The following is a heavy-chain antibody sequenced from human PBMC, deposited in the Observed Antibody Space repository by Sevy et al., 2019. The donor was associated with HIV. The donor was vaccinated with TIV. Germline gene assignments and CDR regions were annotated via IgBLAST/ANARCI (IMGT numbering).Heavy chain of an antibody. D-gene: IGHD6-13*01. CDR2: IFDDGSKK. CDR3: ARARAATGTRFDP. J-gene: IGHJ5*02. Sequence: GRSLRLSCAASGFTFSSYAMHWVRQAPGKGLEWVALIFDDGSKKYADSVKGRFTISRDNSKNTLYLQMNSLRSDDTAIYYCARARAATGTRFDPWGQGTLVTVSS. CDR1: GFTFSSYA. V-gene: IGHV3-30*01.